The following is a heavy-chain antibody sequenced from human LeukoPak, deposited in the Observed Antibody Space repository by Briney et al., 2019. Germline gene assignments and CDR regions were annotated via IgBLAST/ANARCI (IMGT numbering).Heavy chain of an antibody. Sequence: SETLSLTCAVYGGSFSGYYWSWIRQPPGKGLEWIGEINHSGSTNYNPSLKSRVTISVDTFKDQFSLKLSSVTAADTAVYYCARCGGGSSWSSSWFDPWGQGTLVTVSS. CDR2: INHSGST. V-gene: IGHV4-34*01. D-gene: IGHD6-13*01. J-gene: IGHJ5*02. CDR1: GGSFSGYY. CDR3: ARCGGGSSWSSSWFDP.